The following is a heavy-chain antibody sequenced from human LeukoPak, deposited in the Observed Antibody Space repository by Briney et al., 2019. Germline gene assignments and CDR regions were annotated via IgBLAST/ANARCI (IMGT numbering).Heavy chain of an antibody. J-gene: IGHJ6*02. CDR2: INPSGGRT. Sequence: ASVKVSCKASGYTFTSYYIHWVRQAPGQGLEWMGVINPSGGRTTYAQKLQGRVTMTRDRSTSTVYMELSSLRSDDTAVYYCARVNSYGYYYYYGMDVWGQGTTVTVSS. CDR1: GYTFTSYY. V-gene: IGHV1-46*01. CDR3: ARVNSYGYYYYYGMDV. D-gene: IGHD5-18*01.